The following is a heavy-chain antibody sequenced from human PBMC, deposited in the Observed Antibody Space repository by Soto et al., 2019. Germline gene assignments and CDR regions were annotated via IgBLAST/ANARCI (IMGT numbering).Heavy chain of an antibody. J-gene: IGHJ6*02. CDR3: ARDPVLRYFDWSYGMDV. V-gene: IGHV4-31*03. CDR2: IYYSGST. Sequence: TLSLNFTVSGFSISSGDYYWSWIRQHRGKGLEWIGYIYYSGSTYYNPSLKSRVTISVDTSKNQFSLKLSSVTAADTAVYYCARDPVLRYFDWSYGMDVWGQGNTVTVSS. D-gene: IGHD3-9*01. CDR1: GFSISSGDYY.